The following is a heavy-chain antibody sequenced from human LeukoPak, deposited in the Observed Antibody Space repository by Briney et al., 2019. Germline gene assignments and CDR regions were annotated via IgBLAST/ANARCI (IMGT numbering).Heavy chain of an antibody. CDR1: GFTFSSYS. CDR2: ISSSSSYI. J-gene: IGHJ4*02. V-gene: IGHV3-21*01. D-gene: IGHD4-17*01. CDR3: ARARMTTVTTAFDY. Sequence: GGSLRLSCAASGFTFSSYSMKWVRQAPGKGGEWVSSISSSSSYIYYADSVKGRFTISGDNAKNSLYLQMNSLRAEDTAVYYCARARMTTVTTAFDYWGQGTLVTVSS.